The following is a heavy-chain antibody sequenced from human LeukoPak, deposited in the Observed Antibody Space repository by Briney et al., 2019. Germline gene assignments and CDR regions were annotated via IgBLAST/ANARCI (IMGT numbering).Heavy chain of an antibody. V-gene: IGHV3-74*01. CDR3: AKDRLLWFEELEGPWFDP. J-gene: IGHJ5*02. CDR1: GLTFSNYW. CDR2: ISNDGTST. D-gene: IGHD3-10*01. Sequence: GGSLRLSCAVSGLTFSNYWMHWVRQAPGKGLVWVSRISNDGTSTSYADSVKGRFTISRDNSKNTLYLQMNSLRAEDTAVYYCAKDRLLWFEELEGPWFDPWGQGTLVTVSS.